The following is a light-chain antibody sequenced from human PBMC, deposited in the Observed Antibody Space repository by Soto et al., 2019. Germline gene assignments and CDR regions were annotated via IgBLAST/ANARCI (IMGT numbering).Light chain of an antibody. CDR1: QSISRW. CDR3: QQYKSYPWT. J-gene: IGKJ1*01. Sequence: DIQMTQSPSTVSAYVGDRVTITCRASQSISRWLAWYQQKPGKAPKLLVHDGSILESGLPSRFSGSGSGTELPLTSSSLQPDDSASYYRQQYKSYPWTFGRGTTVEVK. CDR2: DGS. V-gene: IGKV1-5*01.